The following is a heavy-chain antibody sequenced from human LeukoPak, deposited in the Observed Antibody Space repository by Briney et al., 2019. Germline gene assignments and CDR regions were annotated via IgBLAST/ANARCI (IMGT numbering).Heavy chain of an antibody. Sequence: GGSLRLSCAASGFTFSSYWMSWVRQAPGKGLEWVANIKQDGSEKYYVDSVKGRFTISRDNAKNSLYLQMNSLKTEDTAVYYCTGHKPRAELCFDYWGQGTLVTVSS. CDR2: IKQDGSEK. V-gene: IGHV3-7*03. J-gene: IGHJ4*02. CDR1: GFTFSSYW. D-gene: IGHD3-16*01. CDR3: TGHKPRAELCFDY.